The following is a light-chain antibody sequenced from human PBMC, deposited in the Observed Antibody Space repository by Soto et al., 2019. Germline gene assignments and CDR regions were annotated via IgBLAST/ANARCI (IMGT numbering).Light chain of an antibody. J-gene: IGKJ1*01. CDR3: QKYDSFSVK. Sequence: DIQMTPSPSTLSASVLYIVPITFRASQSISSWLAWYQQKPGKAPKLLIYDASSLESGVPPRFSGSGSGTDFTLAISSLQPEDFATYYCQKYDSFSVKFGQGTKVDIK. V-gene: IGKV1-5*01. CDR1: QSISSW. CDR2: DAS.